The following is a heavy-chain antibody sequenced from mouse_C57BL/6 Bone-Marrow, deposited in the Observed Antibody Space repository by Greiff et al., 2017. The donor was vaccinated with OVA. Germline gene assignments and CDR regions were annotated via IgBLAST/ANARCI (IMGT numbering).Heavy chain of an antibody. CDR2: YPGSGNTY. Sequence: VQLQQSGPELVKPGASVKMSCKASGYTFTDYYMHWVKQKPGKGLEWIGEIYPGSGNTYYNEKFKGKATLTADTSSSTAYMQLSSLTSEDSAVYFCAQGGYYGYSYAMDYWGQGTSVTVSS. CDR1: YTFTDYYM. J-gene: IGHJ4*01. V-gene: IGHV1-83*01. CDR3: QGGYYGYSYAMDY. D-gene: IGHD2-3*01.